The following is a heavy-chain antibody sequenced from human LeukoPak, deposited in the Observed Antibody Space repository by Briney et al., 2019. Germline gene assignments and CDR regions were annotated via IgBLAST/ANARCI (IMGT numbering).Heavy chain of an antibody. Sequence: SLRLSCAASGFTFSSYAMHWVRQAPGKGLEWVAVISYDGSNKYYADSVKGRFTISRDNSKNTLYLQMNSLRAEDTAVYYCASTVTTTYWGQGTLVTVSS. CDR2: ISYDGSNK. D-gene: IGHD4-17*01. V-gene: IGHV3-30-3*01. J-gene: IGHJ4*02. CDR3: ASTVTTTY. CDR1: GFTFSSYA.